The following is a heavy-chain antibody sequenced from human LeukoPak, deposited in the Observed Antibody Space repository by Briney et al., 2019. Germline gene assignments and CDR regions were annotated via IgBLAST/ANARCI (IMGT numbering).Heavy chain of an antibody. CDR2: ISGSGGST. V-gene: IGHV3-23*01. D-gene: IGHD3-9*01. Sequence: GSLRLSCAASGFTFSSYGMSWVRQAPGKGLEWVSAISGSGGSTYYADSVKGRFTISRDNSKNTLYLQMNSLRAEDTAVYYCAKLRNFDWLLSGYYYYYMDVWGKGTTVTISS. CDR3: AKLRNFDWLLSGYYYYYMDV. J-gene: IGHJ6*03. CDR1: GFTFSSYG.